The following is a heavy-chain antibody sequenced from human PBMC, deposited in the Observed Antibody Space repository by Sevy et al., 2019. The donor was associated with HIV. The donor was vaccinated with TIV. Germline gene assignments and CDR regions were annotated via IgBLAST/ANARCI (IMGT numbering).Heavy chain of an antibody. V-gene: IGHV1-69*13. CDR3: AKSFSWYASFDS. D-gene: IGHD6-13*01. CDR1: GRTFSNYA. J-gene: IGHJ4*02. Sequence: ASVKVSGKASGRTFSNYAISWVRQAPGQGLEWMGGIIPMFGTANYVQKFQGRVTITADESTSKAYMELSSLRSEDTAVYYWAKSFSWYASFDSWGQGTLVTVSS. CDR2: IIPMFGTA.